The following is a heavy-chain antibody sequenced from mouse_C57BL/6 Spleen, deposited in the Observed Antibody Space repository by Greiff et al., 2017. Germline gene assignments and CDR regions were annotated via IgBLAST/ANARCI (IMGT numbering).Heavy chain of an antibody. CDR1: GFNIKDDY. V-gene: IGHV14-4*01. CDR3: TTGYSNYGY. Sequence: EVKLMESGAELVRPGASVKLSCTASGFNIKDDYMHWVKQRPEQGLEWIGWIDPENGDTEYASKFQGKATITADTSSNTAYLQLSSLTSEDTAVYYCTTGYSNYGYWGQGTTLTVSS. D-gene: IGHD2-5*01. CDR2: IDPENGDT. J-gene: IGHJ2*01.